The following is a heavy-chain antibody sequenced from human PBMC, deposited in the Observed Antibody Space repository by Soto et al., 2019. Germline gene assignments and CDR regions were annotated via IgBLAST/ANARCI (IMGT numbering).Heavy chain of an antibody. CDR1: DSSISTTNW. D-gene: IGHD3-16*01. Sequence: QVQLQESGPGLVKPSDTLSLTCAVSDSSISTTNWWGWIRQPPGKGLEYIGYIYYSGRTYYNPSLKSRVTRSVDTCKNEFSLKLGSVTAVDTAVYYCSRQTNVSGSYYFDLWGRGAPVTVSS. CDR2: IYYSGRT. CDR3: SRQTNVSGSYYFDL. J-gene: IGHJ4*02. V-gene: IGHV4-28*01.